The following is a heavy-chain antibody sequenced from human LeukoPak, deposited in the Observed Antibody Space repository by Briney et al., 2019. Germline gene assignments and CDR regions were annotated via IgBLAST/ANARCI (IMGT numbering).Heavy chain of an antibody. J-gene: IGHJ4*02. Sequence: SETLSLTCAVYGGSFSGYYWSWIRQPPGKGLEWIGEINHSGSTNYNPSLKSRVTISVDTSKNQFSLKLSSVTAADTAVYYCARHTPRKMATIGRPFDYWGQGTLVTVSS. CDR1: GGSFSGYY. CDR2: INHSGST. CDR3: ARHTPRKMATIGRPFDY. V-gene: IGHV4-34*01. D-gene: IGHD5-24*01.